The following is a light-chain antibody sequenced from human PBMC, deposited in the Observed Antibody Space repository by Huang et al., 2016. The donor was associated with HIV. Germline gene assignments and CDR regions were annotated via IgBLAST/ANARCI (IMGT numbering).Light chain of an antibody. J-gene: IGKJ1*01. Sequence: DIQMTQSPSSLSAFFGDTVTITCRASQVLGNYLAWYQQQPGRPPKLLISVASTLQSGVPSRFSGSGSGSDITLTISNLQTEDIATYYCQKYDSAPRTFGQGTRV. CDR1: QVLGNY. CDR2: VAS. CDR3: QKYDSAPRT. V-gene: IGKV1-27*01.